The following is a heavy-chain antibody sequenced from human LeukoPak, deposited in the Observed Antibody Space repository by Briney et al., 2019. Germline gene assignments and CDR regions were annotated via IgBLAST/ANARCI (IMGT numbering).Heavy chain of an antibody. V-gene: IGHV1-18*01. CDR1: GYTFTSYG. Sequence: GASVKVSCKASGYTFTSYGISWVRQAPGQGLEWMGWISAYNGNTNYAQKLQGRVTMTTDTSTSTAYMELRSLRSDDTAVYYCARAVHKYCSSTSCPYYFDYWGQGTLVTVSS. CDR2: ISAYNGNT. J-gene: IGHJ4*02. CDR3: ARAVHKYCSSTSCPYYFDY. D-gene: IGHD2-2*01.